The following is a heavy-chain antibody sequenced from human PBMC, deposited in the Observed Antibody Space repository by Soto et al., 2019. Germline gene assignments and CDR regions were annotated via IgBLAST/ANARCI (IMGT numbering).Heavy chain of an antibody. CDR3: AKASGYCSGGSCYHYYYYGMDV. V-gene: IGHV3-30*18. Sequence: QVQLVESGGGVVQPGRSLRLSCAASGFTFSSYGMHWVRQAPGKGLEWVAVISYDGSNKYYADSVKGRFTISRDNSKNTLYLQMNSLRAEDTAVYYCAKASGYCSGGSCYHYYYYGMDVW. D-gene: IGHD2-15*01. J-gene: IGHJ6*01. CDR1: GFTFSSYG. CDR2: ISYDGSNK.